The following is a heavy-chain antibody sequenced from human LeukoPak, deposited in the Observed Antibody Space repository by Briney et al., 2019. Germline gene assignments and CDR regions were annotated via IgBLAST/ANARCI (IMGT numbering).Heavy chain of an antibody. V-gene: IGHV1-69*01. CDR2: TIPIFGTA. D-gene: IGHD6-19*01. Sequence: SVKVSCKASGGTFSSYAISWVRQAPGQGLEWMGGTIPIFGTANYAQKFQGRVTITADESTSTAYMELSSLRSEDTAVYYCAREILSSGPVDYWGQGTLVTVSS. J-gene: IGHJ4*02. CDR3: AREILSSGPVDY. CDR1: GGTFSSYA.